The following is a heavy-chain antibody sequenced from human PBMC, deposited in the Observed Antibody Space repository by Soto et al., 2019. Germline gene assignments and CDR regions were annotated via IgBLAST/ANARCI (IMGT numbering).Heavy chain of an antibody. V-gene: IGHV4-39*01. Sequence: QLQLQESGPGLVKPSETLSLTCTVSGGSISSSSYYWGWIRQPPGKGLEWIGSIYYSGSTYYNPSLKLRVTHSVSTSRNQFALNLSSVSAADTAVYYCSLDWLGPTDYWGQGILVAVSS. J-gene: IGHJ4*02. D-gene: IGHD3-9*01. CDR2: IYYSGST. CDR3: SLDWLGPTDY. CDR1: GGSISSSSYY.